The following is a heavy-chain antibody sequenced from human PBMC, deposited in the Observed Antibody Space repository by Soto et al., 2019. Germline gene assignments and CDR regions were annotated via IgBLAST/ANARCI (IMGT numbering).Heavy chain of an antibody. J-gene: IGHJ4*02. D-gene: IGHD3-10*01. V-gene: IGHV3-7*01. CDR2: IKEDGGEK. CDR1: GFTFSGYW. CDR3: ASRTLISGSPIPFHY. Sequence: GGSLRLSCEASGFTFSGYWMSWVRHTPGKGLEWVASIKEDGGEKNYLDSAKGRFTISRDNAKNSLYLQMNSLRVEDTAVYYCASRTLISGSPIPFHYCGQGTLVTVSS.